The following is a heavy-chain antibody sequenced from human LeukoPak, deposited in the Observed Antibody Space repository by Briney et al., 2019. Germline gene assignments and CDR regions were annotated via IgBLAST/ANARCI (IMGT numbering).Heavy chain of an antibody. CDR1: GGSISHYF. Sequence: SETLSLTCTVSGGSISHYFWSWIRQPPGKPLEWIGYIYYSGSTNYNPSLKSRLTISVDTSKDLFSLKLSSVTAADTAVYYCAKTVAGYWYFDLWGRGTLVTVSS. D-gene: IGHD6-19*01. V-gene: IGHV4-59*08. CDR3: AKTVAGYWYFDL. J-gene: IGHJ2*01. CDR2: IYYSGST.